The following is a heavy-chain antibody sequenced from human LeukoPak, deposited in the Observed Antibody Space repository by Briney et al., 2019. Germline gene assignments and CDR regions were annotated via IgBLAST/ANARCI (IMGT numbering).Heavy chain of an antibody. CDR3: AKVNWCSASCADA. CDR1: GFTFSSYA. J-gene: IGHJ4*02. Sequence: GGSLRLSCAASGFTFSSYAMSWVRQAPGKGLEWVSAISGSGSNTYYADSVEGRFTISRDNAKNTLYLQMNSLRAEDTAVYYCAKVNWCSASCADAWGQGTLVTVSS. D-gene: IGHD2-2*01. V-gene: IGHV3-23*01. CDR2: ISGSGSNT.